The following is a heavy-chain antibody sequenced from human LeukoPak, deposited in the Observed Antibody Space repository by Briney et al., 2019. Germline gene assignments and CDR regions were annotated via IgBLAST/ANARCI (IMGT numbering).Heavy chain of an antibody. CDR3: ARGIRYRLGVVSWFDP. D-gene: IGHD3-16*01. V-gene: IGHV4-4*07. CDR1: GDSITSHY. CDR2: VYTSGT. J-gene: IGHJ5*02. Sequence: SETLSLTCTVSGDSITSHYWSWIRQPAGKGLEWIGRVYTSGTDYNPSLKSRVTMSLDTSKNQFSLHLRSVTAADTAVYYCARGIRYRLGVVSWFDPWGQGMLVTVSS.